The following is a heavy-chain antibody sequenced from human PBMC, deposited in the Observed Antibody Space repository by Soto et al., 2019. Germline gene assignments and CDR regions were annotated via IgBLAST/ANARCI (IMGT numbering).Heavy chain of an antibody. CDR1: GFTFSSYG. D-gene: IGHD6-19*01. Sequence: QVQLVEPGGGVVQPGRSLRLSCAASGFTFSSYGMHWVRQAPGKGLEWVAVISYDGSNKYYADSVKGRFTISRDNSKNTLYLQMNSLRAEDTAVYYCAKAKQWRAPYYYSGMDVWCQGTTVTVSS. CDR3: AKAKQWRAPYYYSGMDV. V-gene: IGHV3-30*18. CDR2: ISYDGSNK. J-gene: IGHJ6*02.